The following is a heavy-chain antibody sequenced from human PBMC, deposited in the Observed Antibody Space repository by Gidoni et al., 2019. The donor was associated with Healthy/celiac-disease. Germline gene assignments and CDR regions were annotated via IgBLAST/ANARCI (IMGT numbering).Heavy chain of an antibody. J-gene: IGHJ3*02. CDR3: ARGESGSYYEDAFDI. CDR1: GGSISSGSYY. V-gene: IGHV4-61*02. D-gene: IGHD1-26*01. CDR2: IYTSGST. Sequence: QVQLQESGPGLVKPSQTLSLTCTVSGGSISSGSYYWSWIRQPAGKGLEWIGRIYTSGSTNYNPSLKSRVTIAVDTSKNQFSLKLSSVTAADTAVYYCARGESGSYYEDAFDIWGQGTMVTVSS.